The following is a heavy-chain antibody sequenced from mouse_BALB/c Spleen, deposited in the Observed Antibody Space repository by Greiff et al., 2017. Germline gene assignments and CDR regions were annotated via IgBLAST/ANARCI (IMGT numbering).Heavy chain of an antibody. V-gene: IGHV5-6-3*01. CDR2: INSNGGST. D-gene: IGHD2-14*01. CDR1: GFTFSSYG. Sequence: EVQRVESGGGLVQPGGSLKLSCAASGFTFSSYGMSWVRQTPDKRLELVATINSNGGSTYYPDSVKGRFTISRDNAKNTLYLQMSSLKSEDTAMYYCARDWRYAAMDYWGQGTSVTVSS. J-gene: IGHJ4*01. CDR3: ARDWRYAAMDY.